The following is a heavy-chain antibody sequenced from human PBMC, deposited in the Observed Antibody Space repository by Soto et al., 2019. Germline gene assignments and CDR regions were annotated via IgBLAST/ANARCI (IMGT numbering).Heavy chain of an antibody. D-gene: IGHD3-22*01. V-gene: IGHV1-69*06. CDR1: GGTFSSYA. Sequence: SVKVSCKDSGGTFSSYAISWVRQAPGQGLEWMGGIIPIFGTANYAQKFQGRVTITADKSTSTAYMELSSLRSEDTAVYYCARSAGSITMIVVVSDYYYYGMDAWGQGTTVTVSS. CDR2: IIPIFGTA. J-gene: IGHJ6*02. CDR3: ARSAGSITMIVVVSDYYYYGMDA.